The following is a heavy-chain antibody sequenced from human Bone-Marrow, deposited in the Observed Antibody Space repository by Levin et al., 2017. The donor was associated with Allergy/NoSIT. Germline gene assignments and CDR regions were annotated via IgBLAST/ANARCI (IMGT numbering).Heavy chain of an antibody. CDR1: GFTFSSYG. J-gene: IGHJ4*02. D-gene: IGHD1-1*01. CDR3: ARGVGDNWNDVDFDY. CDR2: MWFDGTNK. V-gene: IGHV3-33*01. Sequence: LSLTCAASGFTFSSYGMHWVRQAPGKGLEWVTVMWFDGTNKYYADSVKGRFSISRDNSKNTLYLQMNSLRAEDTAVYYCARGVGDNWNDVDFDYWGQGTLVTVSS.